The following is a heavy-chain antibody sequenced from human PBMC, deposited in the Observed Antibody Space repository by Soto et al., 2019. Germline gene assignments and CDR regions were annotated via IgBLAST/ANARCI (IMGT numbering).Heavy chain of an antibody. CDR1: GFSFTTYG. Sequence: QVQLVESGGGVVQPGRSLRLSCAASGFSFTTYGMHWVHQAPGKGLEWVAVISHDGSNKYYADSVKGRFTISRDNSKNTLYLQMNSLKPEDTAVYYCANGYRSGWYYFDYWGQGTLVTVSS. D-gene: IGHD6-19*01. J-gene: IGHJ4*02. CDR2: ISHDGSNK. V-gene: IGHV3-30*18. CDR3: ANGYRSGWYYFDY.